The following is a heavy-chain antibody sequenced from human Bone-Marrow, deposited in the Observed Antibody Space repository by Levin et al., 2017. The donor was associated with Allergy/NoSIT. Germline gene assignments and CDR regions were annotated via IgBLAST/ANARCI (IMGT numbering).Heavy chain of an antibody. V-gene: IGHV3-30*04. J-gene: IGHJ4*02. CDR1: GFTFSSFA. D-gene: IGHD3-10*01. CDR3: ARGWFGNGYNIDY. Sequence: QPGESLKISCTGSGFTFSSFALHWVRQAPGKGLEWVAVISYSGEKKYSAASVRGRVSISRDNRNKTMSLQMNSLGSEDAGIYYCARGWFGNGYNIDYWGPGTLVTVSS. CDR2: ISYSGEKK.